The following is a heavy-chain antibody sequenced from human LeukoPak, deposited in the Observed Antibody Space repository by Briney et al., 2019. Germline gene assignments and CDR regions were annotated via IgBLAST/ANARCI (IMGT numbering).Heavy chain of an antibody. CDR2: INFSGGDT. CDR3: AKGPTSSSWYLYYFDY. Sequence: GGSLRLSCTASGFTFSSYSMAWVRQAPGKGLQWVSVINFSGGDTHFADSVKGRFTISRDNSKNTLYLQMNSLRAEDTAVYYCAKGPTSSSWYLYYFDYWGQGTLVTVSS. J-gene: IGHJ4*02. CDR1: GFTFSSYS. V-gene: IGHV3-23*01. D-gene: IGHD6-13*01.